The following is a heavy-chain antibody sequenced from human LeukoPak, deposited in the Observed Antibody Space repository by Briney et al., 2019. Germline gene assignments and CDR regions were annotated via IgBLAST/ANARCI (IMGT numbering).Heavy chain of an antibody. V-gene: IGHV4-34*01. Sequence: SETLSLTCAVYGGSFSGYYRSWIRQPPGKGLEWIGEINHSGSTNYNPSLKSRVTISVDTSKNQFSLKLSSVTAADTAVYYCARGGPVVVPAAMTPIGPNFAFMDVWGKGTTVTVSS. J-gene: IGHJ6*03. CDR2: INHSGST. CDR3: ARGGPVVVPAAMTPIGPNFAFMDV. CDR1: GGSFSGYY. D-gene: IGHD2-2*01.